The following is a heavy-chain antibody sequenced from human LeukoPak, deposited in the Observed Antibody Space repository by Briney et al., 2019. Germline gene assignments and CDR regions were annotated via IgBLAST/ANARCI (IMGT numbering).Heavy chain of an antibody. D-gene: IGHD3-22*01. CDR2: ITSSSTYM. V-gene: IGHV3-21*06. J-gene: IGHJ3*02. CDR3: ARARIRPYYYDTSGYRNDAFDI. Sequence: GGSLRLSCVASGFIFSSYSMNWVRQAPGKGLEWVSSITSSSTYMYYVDSAKGRFTISRDSAKSSLYLQMYGLRAEDTAVYYCARARIRPYYYDTSGYRNDAFDIWGQGTMVTVSS. CDR1: GFIFSSYS.